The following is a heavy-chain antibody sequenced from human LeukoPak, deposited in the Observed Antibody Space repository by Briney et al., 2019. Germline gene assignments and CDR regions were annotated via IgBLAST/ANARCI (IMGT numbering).Heavy chain of an antibody. Sequence: VASVKVSCKASGYTFTSYGISWVRQAPGQGLEWMGWISAYNGNTNYAQKLQGRVTMTTDTSTSTAYMELRSLRSDDTAVYYCARGFWFGDSKWFDPWSQGTLVTVSS. CDR3: ARGFWFGDSKWFDP. J-gene: IGHJ5*02. V-gene: IGHV1-18*01. CDR1: GYTFTSYG. CDR2: ISAYNGNT. D-gene: IGHD3-10*01.